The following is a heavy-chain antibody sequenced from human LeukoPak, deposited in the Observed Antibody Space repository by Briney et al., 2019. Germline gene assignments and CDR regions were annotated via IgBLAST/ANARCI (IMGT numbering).Heavy chain of an antibody. V-gene: IGHV3-21*01. Sequence: GGSLRLSCAASGFTFSSYSMNWVRQAPGKGLEWVSSISSSSSYIYYADSVKGRFTISRDNAKNSLYLQMNGLRAEDTAVYYCARDRDYDILTGYYYYGMDVWGKGTTVTVSS. J-gene: IGHJ6*04. D-gene: IGHD3-9*01. CDR1: GFTFSSYS. CDR2: ISSSSSYI. CDR3: ARDRDYDILTGYYYYGMDV.